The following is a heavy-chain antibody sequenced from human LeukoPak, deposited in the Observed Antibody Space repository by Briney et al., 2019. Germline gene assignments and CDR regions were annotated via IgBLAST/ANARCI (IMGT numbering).Heavy chain of an antibody. D-gene: IGHD3-9*01. CDR1: GFTFSSYW. J-gene: IGHJ6*04. CDR2: INSDGSST. Sequence: GGSLRLSCAASGFTFSSYWMHWVRQAPGKGLVWVSRINSDGSSTSYADSVKGRFTISRDNAKNTLYLQMNSLRAEDTAVYYCARGRYDILTGTTYYYYGMDVWGKGTTVTVSS. V-gene: IGHV3-74*01. CDR3: ARGRYDILTGTTYYYYGMDV.